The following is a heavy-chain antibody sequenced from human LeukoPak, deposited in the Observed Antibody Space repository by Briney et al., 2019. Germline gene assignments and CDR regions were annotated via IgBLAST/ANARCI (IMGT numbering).Heavy chain of an antibody. D-gene: IGHD3-10*01. CDR1: GDSISSYY. J-gene: IGHJ4*02. V-gene: IGHV4-59*01. CDR3: ARNYYGSGTGPRY. CDR2: IYHSGST. Sequence: SETLSLTCTVSGDSISSYYWSWIRQPPGKGLEWIGYIYHSGSTDYNPSLKSRVTISLDTSKSQLSLKLSSVTAADTAVYYCARNYYGSGTGPRYWGQGTLVTVSS.